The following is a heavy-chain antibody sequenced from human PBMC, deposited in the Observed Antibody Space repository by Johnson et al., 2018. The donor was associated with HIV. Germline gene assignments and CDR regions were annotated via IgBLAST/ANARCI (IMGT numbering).Heavy chain of an antibody. V-gene: IGHV3-30*03. D-gene: IGHD6-13*01. CDR3: ARGGVYSRDAFDI. J-gene: IGHJ3*02. CDR2: ISYDGNDK. Sequence: QVQLMESGGSAVRPGGSLRLSCAASGFTFSTYAMHWVRQAPGKGLEWVALISYDGNDKNYADSVKGRFTISRDNSKNTLYLQMNSLRAEDTAVNYCARGGVYSRDAFDIWGQGTMVTVSS. CDR1: GFTFSTYA.